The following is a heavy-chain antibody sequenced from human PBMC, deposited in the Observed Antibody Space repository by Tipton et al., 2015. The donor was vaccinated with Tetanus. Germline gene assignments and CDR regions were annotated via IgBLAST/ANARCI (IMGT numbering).Heavy chain of an antibody. V-gene: IGHV4-39*01. CDR1: GGSVRGGTFY. CDR3: ARHQSGYFTPFDY. CDR2: IYESGDI. Sequence: LACTVSGGSVRGGTFYWGWIRQPPGKGLEWIGSIYESGDIYYIPSLKSRVTISVDTSKNQFSLNLNSMAAADTGVYYCARHQSGYFTPFDYWGQGNLVTVSS. J-gene: IGHJ4*02. D-gene: IGHD3-3*01.